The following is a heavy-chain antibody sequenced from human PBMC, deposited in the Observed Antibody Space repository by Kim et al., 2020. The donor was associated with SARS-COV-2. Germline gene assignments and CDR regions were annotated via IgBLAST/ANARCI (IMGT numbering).Heavy chain of an antibody. Sequence: SETLSLTCAVYGGSFSGYYWSWIRQPPGKGLEWIGEINHSGSTNYNPSLKSRVTISVDTSKNQFSLKLSSVTAADTAVYYCARGGYSYGYGVYYYYYGM. CDR1: GGSFSGYY. J-gene: IGHJ6*01. CDR3: ARGGYSYGYGVYYYYYGM. V-gene: IGHV4-34*01. D-gene: IGHD5-18*01. CDR2: INHSGST.